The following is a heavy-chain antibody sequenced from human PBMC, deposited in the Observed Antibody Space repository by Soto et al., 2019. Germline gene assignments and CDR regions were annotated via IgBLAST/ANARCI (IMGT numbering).Heavy chain of an antibody. J-gene: IGHJ6*02. V-gene: IGHV4-59*01. CDR3: AREGCSSTSCYAPYYYYGIDV. CDR2: IYYSGST. CDR1: GGSISSYY. D-gene: IGHD2-2*01. Sequence: SETLSLTCTVSGGSISSYYWSWIRQPPGKGLEWIGYIYYSGSTNYNPSLKSRVTISVDTSKNQFSLKLSSVTAADTAVYYCAREGCSSTSCYAPYYYYGIDVWGQGTTVTVSS.